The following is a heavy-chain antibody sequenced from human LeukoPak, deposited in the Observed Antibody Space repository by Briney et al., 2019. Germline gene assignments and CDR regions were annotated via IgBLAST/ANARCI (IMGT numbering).Heavy chain of an antibody. J-gene: IGHJ4*02. CDR1: GYSISSGYY. D-gene: IGHD3-22*01. CDR3: ARDFAGSGYYYDY. CDR2: IYHSGST. V-gene: IGHV4-38-2*02. Sequence: SETLSLTCTVSGYSISSGYYWGWIRQPPGKGLEWIGSIYHSGSTYYNPSLKSRVTMSVDTSKNQFSLKLSSVTAADTAVYYCARDFAGSGYYYDYWGQGTLVTVSS.